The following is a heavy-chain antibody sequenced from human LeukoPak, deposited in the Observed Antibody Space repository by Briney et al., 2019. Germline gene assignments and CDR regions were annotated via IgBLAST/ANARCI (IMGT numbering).Heavy chain of an antibody. D-gene: IGHD6-13*01. V-gene: IGHV3-33*01. CDR2: IWFDGSNK. CDR3: ARGTLKAAATDFDY. CDR1: GFTFSSYG. Sequence: PGRSLRLSCAASGFTFSSYGMHWVRQAPGKGLEWVALIWFDGSNKYYADSVKGRFTISRDNSKNTLYLQMNSLRAEDTAVYYCARGTLKAAATDFDYWGQGTLVTVSS. J-gene: IGHJ4*02.